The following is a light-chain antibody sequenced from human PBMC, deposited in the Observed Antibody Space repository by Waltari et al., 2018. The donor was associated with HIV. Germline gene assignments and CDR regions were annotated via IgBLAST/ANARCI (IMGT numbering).Light chain of an antibody. CDR2: HAS. J-gene: IGKJ5*01. CDR3: QQYNDWPPPIT. CDR1: HSVSSN. Sequence: EIVMTQSPATLLVSPGDRVTRHCRPSHSVSSNLAWYRQKPCQAPRLLIYHASTRAIAIPARFTRSISILQPEDFAISYCQQYNDWPPPITFGQGTRLEMK. V-gene: IGKV3-15*01.